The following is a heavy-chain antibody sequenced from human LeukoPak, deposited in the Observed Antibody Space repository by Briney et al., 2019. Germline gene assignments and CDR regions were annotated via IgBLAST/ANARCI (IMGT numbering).Heavy chain of an antibody. CDR2: IKQDGSEK. CDR3: ANEIVVVTPRYFQH. Sequence: GGSLRLSCAASGSTFSSYWMSWVRQAPGKGLEWVANIKQDGSEKYYVDSVKGRFTISRDNAKNSLYLQMNSLRAEDTAVYYCANEIVVVTPRYFQHWGQGTLVTVSS. CDR1: GSTFSSYW. D-gene: IGHD3-22*01. V-gene: IGHV3-7*01. J-gene: IGHJ1*01.